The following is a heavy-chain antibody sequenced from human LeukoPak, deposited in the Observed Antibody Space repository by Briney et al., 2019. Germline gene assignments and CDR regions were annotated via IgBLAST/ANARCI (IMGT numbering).Heavy chain of an antibody. CDR1: GFTVSTNY. V-gene: IGHV3-7*01. CDR3: ARDPPGYSYGFAGAIWFDP. J-gene: IGHJ5*02. Sequence: PGGSLRLSCAASGFTVSTNYMSWVRQAPGKGLEWVANIKQEGSEKYYVDSVKGRFTISRDNAKNSLYLQMNSLRAEDTAVYYCARDPPGYSYGFAGAIWFDPWGQGTLVTVSS. D-gene: IGHD5-18*01. CDR2: IKQEGSEK.